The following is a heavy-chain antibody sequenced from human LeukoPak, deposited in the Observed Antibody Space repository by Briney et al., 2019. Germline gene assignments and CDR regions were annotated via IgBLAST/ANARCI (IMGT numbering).Heavy chain of an antibody. CDR2: ISYDGSNK. D-gene: IGHD3-22*01. CDR1: GFTFSSYG. Sequence: PGGSLRLSCAASGFTFSSYGMHWVRQAPGKGLEWVAVISYDGSNKYYADSVKGRFTISRDNSKNTLYLQMSSLRTEDTAVYYCAKDRYYYDNSGPDYWGQGTLVTVSS. V-gene: IGHV3-30*18. J-gene: IGHJ4*02. CDR3: AKDRYYYDNSGPDY.